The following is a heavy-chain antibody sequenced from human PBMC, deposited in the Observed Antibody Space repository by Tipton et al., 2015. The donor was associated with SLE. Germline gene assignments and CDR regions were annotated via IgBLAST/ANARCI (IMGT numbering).Heavy chain of an antibody. CDR3: AGDDYASGIT. J-gene: IGHJ5*02. CDR2: ISSSSRYI. V-gene: IGHV3-21*03. CDR1: GFTVSSNY. D-gene: IGHD3-10*01. Sequence: VQLVQSGGGLVQPGGSLRLSCAASGFTVSSNYMNWVRQAPGKGLEWVSSISSSSRYIYHAESLKGRFTTSRDNAKNSLYLQMNSLRVEDTAVYFCAGDDYASGITWGQGTLVTVSS.